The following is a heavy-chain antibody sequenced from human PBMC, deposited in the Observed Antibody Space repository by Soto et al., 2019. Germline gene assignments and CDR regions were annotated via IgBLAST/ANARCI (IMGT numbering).Heavy chain of an antibody. CDR2: IWYDGSNK. V-gene: IGHV3-33*01. Sequence: GGSLRLSCAASGFTFSSYGMHWVRQAPGKGLEWVAVIWYDGSNKYYADSVKGRFTISRDNSKNTLYLQMNSLRAEDTAVYYCARVPPIGGNSPADYWGQGTLVTVSS. J-gene: IGHJ4*02. D-gene: IGHD2-21*02. CDR3: ARVPPIGGNSPADY. CDR1: GFTFSSYG.